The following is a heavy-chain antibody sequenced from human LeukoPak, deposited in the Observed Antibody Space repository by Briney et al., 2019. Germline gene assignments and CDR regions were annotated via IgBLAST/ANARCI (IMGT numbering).Heavy chain of an antibody. CDR3: AKREKGTTGRFFDY. CDR2: ISEGVGNT. Sequence: GGSLRLSCAASGFTFTNYAMTWVRQAPGKGLEWVSGISEGVGNTYYADSVKGRFTISRDHSKNALYLQMNSLRAEDTALYYCAKREKGTTGRFFDYWGQGTLVTVSS. CDR1: GFTFTNYA. J-gene: IGHJ4*02. D-gene: IGHD4-17*01. V-gene: IGHV3-23*01.